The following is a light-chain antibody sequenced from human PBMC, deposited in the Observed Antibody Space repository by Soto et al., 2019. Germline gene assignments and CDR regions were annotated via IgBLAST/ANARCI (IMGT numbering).Light chain of an antibody. Sequence: DIVMTQSPDSLAVPLGERATINCKSSQNNKNYLAWYQQKAGQPPKLIIDWASTRASGVPDRFSGSGSGTDFTLTISRLEPEDFAVYYCQQYGSSGTFGQGTKGDIK. CDR3: QQYGSSGT. CDR1: QNNKNY. J-gene: IGKJ1*01. CDR2: WAS. V-gene: IGKV4-1*01.